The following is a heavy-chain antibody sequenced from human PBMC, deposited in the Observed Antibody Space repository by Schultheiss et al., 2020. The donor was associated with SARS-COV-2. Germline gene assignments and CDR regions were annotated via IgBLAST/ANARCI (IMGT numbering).Heavy chain of an antibody. J-gene: IGHJ6*02. CDR2: ISAYNGNT. V-gene: IGHV1-18*04. Sequence: ASVKVSCKASGYTFTGYYMHWVRQAPGQGLEWMGWISAYNGNTNYAQKLQGRVTMTTDTSTSTAYMELRSLRSDDTAVYYCASGGDILTGYYYYYGMDVWGQGTTVTVSS. CDR1: GYTFTGYY. D-gene: IGHD3-9*01. CDR3: ASGGDILTGYYYYYGMDV.